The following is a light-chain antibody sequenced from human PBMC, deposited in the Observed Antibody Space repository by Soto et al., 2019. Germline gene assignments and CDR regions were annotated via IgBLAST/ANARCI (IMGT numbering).Light chain of an antibody. CDR3: SSYTTNSTYV. J-gene: IGLJ1*01. Sequence: QSALTQPASVSGSPGQSITISCTGTSSDVGAYNYVSWYQQHPGKAPKLMIFEVSNRPSGVSNHFSGSKSGNTASLTISGLQAEDEADYYCSSYTTNSTYVFGSGTQLTVL. V-gene: IGLV2-14*01. CDR1: SSDVGAYNY. CDR2: EVS.